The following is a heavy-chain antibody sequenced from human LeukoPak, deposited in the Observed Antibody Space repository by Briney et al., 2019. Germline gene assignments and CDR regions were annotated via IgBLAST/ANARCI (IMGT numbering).Heavy chain of an antibody. Sequence: GGSLRLSCAASGFTFSYYSMNWVRQAPGKGLEWISYISNSSSTIYYADSVKGRFTISRDNAKNSLYLQMNSLRAEDTAVYYCARTIACDYWGQGTLVAVSS. J-gene: IGHJ4*02. CDR1: GFTFSYYS. D-gene: IGHD6-13*01. V-gene: IGHV3-48*01. CDR2: ISNSSSTI. CDR3: ARTIACDY.